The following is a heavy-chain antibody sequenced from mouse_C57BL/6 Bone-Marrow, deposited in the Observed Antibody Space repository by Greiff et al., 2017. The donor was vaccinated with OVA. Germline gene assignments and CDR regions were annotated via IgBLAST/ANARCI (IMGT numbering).Heavy chain of an antibody. J-gene: IGHJ4*01. CDR1: GYSITSGYY. V-gene: IGHV3-6*01. CDR2: ISYDGSN. CDR3: AREKKLRAMDY. Sequence: EVKVEESGPGLVKPSQSLSLTCSVTGYSITSGYYWNWIRQFPGNKLEWMGYISYDGSNNYNPSLKNRISITRDTSKNQFFLKLNSVTTEDTATYYCAREKKLRAMDYWGQGTSVTVSS. D-gene: IGHD2-4*01.